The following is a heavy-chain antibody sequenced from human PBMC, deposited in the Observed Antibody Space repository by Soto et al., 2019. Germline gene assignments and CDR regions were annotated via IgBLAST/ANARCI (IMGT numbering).Heavy chain of an antibody. CDR1: GFTFSNYR. CDR3: ARGVPHSTLSSPSCLPGDS. V-gene: IGHV3-21*01. CDR2: ISSSSSYI. Sequence: GGSLRLSCAASGFTFSNYRMNWVRQAPGKGLEWVSSISSSSSYIYYADSVKGRFTISRDNAKNSLYLQMNSLRAEDTAVYYCARGVPHSTLSSPSCLPGDSWGQGTLVTVSS. J-gene: IGHJ4*02. D-gene: IGHD2-2*01.